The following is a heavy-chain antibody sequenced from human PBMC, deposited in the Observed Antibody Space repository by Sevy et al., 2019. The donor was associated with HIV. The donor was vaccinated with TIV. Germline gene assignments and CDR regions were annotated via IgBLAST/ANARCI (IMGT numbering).Heavy chain of an antibody. D-gene: IGHD6-13*01. Sequence: GGSLRLSCAASGFTFSSYAMHRVRQAPGKGLEWVAVISYDGSNKYYADSVKGRFTISRDNSKNTLYLQMNSLRAEDTAVYYCARENPPYSSSWYEGVSFDYWGQGTLVTVSS. CDR3: ARENPPYSSSWYEGVSFDY. CDR1: GFTFSSYA. V-gene: IGHV3-30-3*01. CDR2: ISYDGSNK. J-gene: IGHJ4*02.